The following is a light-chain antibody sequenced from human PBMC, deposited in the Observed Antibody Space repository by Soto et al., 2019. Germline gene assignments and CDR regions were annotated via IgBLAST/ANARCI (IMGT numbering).Light chain of an antibody. Sequence: EIVLTQSPGTLSLSPGERATLACRASQSVSSSYLARYQQKPAQAPRLLIYGASSRATGIPDRFSGSGSGTDFTLTTSRLEPEDGAVYSCQKYDSSPGTLGQGTKAEIK. J-gene: IGKJ1*01. CDR3: QKYDSSPGT. V-gene: IGKV3-20*01. CDR2: GAS. CDR1: QSVSSSY.